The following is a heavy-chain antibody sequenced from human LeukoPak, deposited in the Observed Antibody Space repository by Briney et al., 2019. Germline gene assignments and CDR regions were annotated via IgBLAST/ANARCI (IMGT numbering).Heavy chain of an antibody. CDR2: IKQDGSEK. CDR3: ARESMIVVVDY. V-gene: IGHV3-7*01. Sequence: GGSLRLSCAASGFTFSSYEMNWVRQAPGKGLEWVANIKQDGSEKYYVDSVKGRFTISRDNAKNSLYLQMNSLRAEDTAVYYCARESMIVVVDYWGQGTLVTVSS. J-gene: IGHJ4*02. D-gene: IGHD3-22*01. CDR1: GFTFSSYE.